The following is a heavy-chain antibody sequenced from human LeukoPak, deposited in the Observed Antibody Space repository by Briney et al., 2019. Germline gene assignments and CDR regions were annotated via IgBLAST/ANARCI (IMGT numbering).Heavy chain of an antibody. J-gene: IGHJ5*01. Sequence: GGSLRLSCAASGFIFSTYGMHWVRQAPGKGLEWVAVISLDGNYKYYADSVKGRFTISRDNSKNTLYLEMNSLGAEDTAVYYCAKDAYGGNAESWFDSWGQGTQVFVSS. CDR1: GFIFSTYG. V-gene: IGHV3-30*18. CDR3: AKDAYGGNAESWFDS. D-gene: IGHD4-23*01. CDR2: ISLDGNYK.